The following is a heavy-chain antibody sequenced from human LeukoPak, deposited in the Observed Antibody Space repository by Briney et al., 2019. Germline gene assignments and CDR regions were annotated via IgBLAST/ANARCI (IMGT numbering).Heavy chain of an antibody. V-gene: IGHV1-69*13. Sequence: SVKVSCKASGGTFISYAISWVRQAPGQGLEWMGGIIPIFGTANYAQKFQGRVTITADESTSTGYMELSSLRSEDTAVYYCASKRGYSYGLDYWGQGTLVTVSS. D-gene: IGHD5-18*01. CDR1: GGTFISYA. CDR3: ASKRGYSYGLDY. J-gene: IGHJ4*02. CDR2: IIPIFGTA.